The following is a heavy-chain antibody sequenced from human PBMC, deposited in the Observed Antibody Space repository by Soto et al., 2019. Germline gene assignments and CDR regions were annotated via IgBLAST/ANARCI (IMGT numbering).Heavy chain of an antibody. CDR2: IGGSGGNR. Sequence: EVQLLESGGDLVQRGGSRRLSCAGSGFTFNAYAMTWVRQAPGKGLEWVSAIGGSGGNRYYAASVKGRFTISRDNSKDTLDLQINRLRVEDTAVYYCARVASDYINSIDHWGQGILVTVSS. CDR1: GFTFNAYA. CDR3: ARVASDYINSIDH. J-gene: IGHJ4*02. D-gene: IGHD4-4*01. V-gene: IGHV3-23*01.